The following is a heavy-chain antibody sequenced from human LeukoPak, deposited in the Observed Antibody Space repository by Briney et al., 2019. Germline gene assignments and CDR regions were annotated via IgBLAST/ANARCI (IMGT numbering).Heavy chain of an antibody. Sequence: SSQTLSLTCAVSAGSISSGGYSWSWIRQPPGKGLEWIGYIYHSGSTYYNPSLKSRVTISVDTSKNQFSLKLSSVTAADTAVYYCARLRDYGGNSRIRHGMDVWGQGTTVTVSS. D-gene: IGHD4-23*01. CDR3: ARLRDYGGNSRIRHGMDV. CDR1: AGSISSGGYS. J-gene: IGHJ6*02. V-gene: IGHV4-30-2*02. CDR2: IYHSGST.